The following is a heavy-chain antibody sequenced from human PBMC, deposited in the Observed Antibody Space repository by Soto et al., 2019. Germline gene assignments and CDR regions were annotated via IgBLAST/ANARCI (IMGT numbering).Heavy chain of an antibody. CDR2: ISGSGGST. V-gene: IGHV3-23*01. J-gene: IGHJ4*02. D-gene: IGHD3-22*01. CDR1: GFTLSSYA. Sequence: EVQLLESGGGLVQPGGSLRLSCAASGFTLSSYAMSWVRQAPGKGLEWVSAISGSGGSTYYADSVKGRFTISRDNSKNTLYLQMISVRAEDTAVYYCAKDVYYYDSSGYVPFDYWGQGTLVTVSS. CDR3: AKDVYYYDSSGYVPFDY.